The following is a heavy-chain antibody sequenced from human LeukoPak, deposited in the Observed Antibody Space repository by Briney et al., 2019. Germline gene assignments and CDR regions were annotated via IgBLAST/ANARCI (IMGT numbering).Heavy chain of an antibody. J-gene: IGHJ4*02. V-gene: IGHV3-33*01. CDR3: ARDGVGHSGPSSNFDY. CDR2: IWYDGSNK. Sequence: PGGSLRLSCAASGFTFSSYGMHWVRQAPGKGLEWVAVIWYDGSNKYYADSVKGRFTISRDNSKNTLYLQMNSLRAEDTDVYYCARDGVGHSGPSSNFDYWGQGTLVTVSS. CDR1: GFTFSSYG. D-gene: IGHD6-13*01.